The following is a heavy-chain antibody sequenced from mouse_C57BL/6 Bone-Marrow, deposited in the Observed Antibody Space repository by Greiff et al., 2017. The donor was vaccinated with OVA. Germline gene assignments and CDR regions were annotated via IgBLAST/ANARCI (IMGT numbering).Heavy chain of an antibody. CDR1: GYSFTDYN. V-gene: IGHV1-39*01. J-gene: IGHJ1*03. Sequence: EVKLQQSGPELVKPGASVKISCKASGYSFTDYNMNWVKQSNGKSLEWIGVINPNYGTTSYNQKFKGKATLTVDQSSSTAYMQLNSLTSEDSAVYYCAPVTTVVATRYFDVWGTGTTVTVSS. CDR3: APVTTVVATRYFDV. D-gene: IGHD1-1*01. CDR2: INPNYGTT.